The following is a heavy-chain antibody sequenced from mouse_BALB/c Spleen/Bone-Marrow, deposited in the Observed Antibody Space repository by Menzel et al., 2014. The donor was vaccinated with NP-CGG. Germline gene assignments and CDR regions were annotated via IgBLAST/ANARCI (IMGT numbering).Heavy chain of an antibody. CDR2: IHPNSGNT. J-gene: IGHJ2*01. Sequence: VQLQQSGSVLVRPGASVKLSRKASGYTFTSSWMHWAKQRPGQGLEWIGEIHPNSGNTNYNEKFKGKATLTVVTSSSTAYVDLSSLTSEDSAIYYCARHHRYAYYFDYWGQGTTPTVSS. CDR3: ARHHRYAYYFDY. CDR1: GYTFTSSW. V-gene: IGHV1S130*01. D-gene: IGHD2-14*01.